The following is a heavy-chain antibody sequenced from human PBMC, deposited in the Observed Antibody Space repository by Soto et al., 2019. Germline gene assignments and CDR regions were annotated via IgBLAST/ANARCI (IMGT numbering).Heavy chain of an antibody. CDR2: IIPILGIA. J-gene: IGHJ5*02. D-gene: IGHD4-17*01. CDR1: GGTFSSYT. CDR3: ARLYGDYVSNWFDP. V-gene: IGHV1-69*02. Sequence: QVQLVQSGAEVKKPGSSVKVSCKASGGTFSSYTISWVRQAPGQGLEWMGRIIPILGIANYAQKFQGRVMITADKSTSTAYMELSSLRSEDTAVYYCARLYGDYVSNWFDPWGQGTLVTVSS.